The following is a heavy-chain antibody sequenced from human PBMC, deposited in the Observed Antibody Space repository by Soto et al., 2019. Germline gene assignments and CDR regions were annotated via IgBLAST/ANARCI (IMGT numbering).Heavy chain of an antibody. V-gene: IGHV3-15*01. D-gene: IGHD3-10*01. CDR3: ATYGSGPSDY. Sequence: EEQLVESGGGLVKPGGSLRLSCAASGVTFTSAWMSWVRQAPGKGLEWVGRIKSKADGGTEDYAAPVKGRFTISRDDSENTLFLQMNSLKTEDTAVYYCATYGSGPSDYWGQGTLVTVSS. CDR2: IKSKADGGTE. J-gene: IGHJ4*02. CDR1: GVTFTSAW.